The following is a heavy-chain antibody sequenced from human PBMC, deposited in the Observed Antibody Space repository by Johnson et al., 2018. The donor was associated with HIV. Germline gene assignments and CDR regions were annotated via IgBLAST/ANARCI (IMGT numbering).Heavy chain of an antibody. Sequence: EVQLVESGGGVVRPGGSLRLSCAASGFTFDDYGMSWVRQAPGKGLEWVANIKQDGSEKYSVDSVKGRFTISRDNAKKSLYLQMNSLRAEDTAVYYCAASQYSSSGWYWDAFDIWGQGTMVTVSS. J-gene: IGHJ3*02. D-gene: IGHD6-19*01. CDR3: AASQYSSSGWYWDAFDI. CDR2: IKQDGSEK. V-gene: IGHV3-7*01. CDR1: GFTFDDYG.